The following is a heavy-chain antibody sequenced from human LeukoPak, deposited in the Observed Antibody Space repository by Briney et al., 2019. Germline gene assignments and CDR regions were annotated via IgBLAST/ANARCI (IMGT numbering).Heavy chain of an antibody. J-gene: IGHJ3*02. V-gene: IGHV4-34*01. CDR2: ITHSGST. CDR1: GGSFSGYY. Sequence: PSETLSLTCAAYGGSFSGYYWSWIRQPPGKGLEWIGEITHSGSTNYNPSLKSRVTISVDTSKNQFSLKLSSVTAADTAVYYCARPGRLTTVVTHRAAFDIWGQGTMVTVSS. CDR3: ARPGRLTTVVTHRAAFDI. D-gene: IGHD4-23*01.